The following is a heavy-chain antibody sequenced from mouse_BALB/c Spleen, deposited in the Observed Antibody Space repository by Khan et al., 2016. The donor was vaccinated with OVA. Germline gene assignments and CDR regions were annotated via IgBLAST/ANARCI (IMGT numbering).Heavy chain of an antibody. Sequence: QVQLKQSGPGLVAPSQSLSITCTVSGFSLTNYTVHWVRQPPGKGLEWLGIIGTGGSTNYNSALMSRLSINKDNSKSQVFLKMNSLQTDDTAMYYGARDHYGSSYDYAMDYWGQGTSVTVSS. CDR1: GFSLTNYT. CDR3: ARDHYGSSYDYAMDY. V-gene: IGHV2-9*02. D-gene: IGHD1-1*01. J-gene: IGHJ4*01. CDR2: IGTGGST.